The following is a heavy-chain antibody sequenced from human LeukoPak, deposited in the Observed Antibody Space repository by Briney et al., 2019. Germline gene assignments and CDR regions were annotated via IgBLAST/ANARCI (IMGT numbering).Heavy chain of an antibody. CDR2: INPSGGSP. D-gene: IGHD1-26*01. V-gene: IGHV1-46*03. CDR1: GYTFTSYY. J-gene: IGHJ4*02. Sequence: ASVKVSCKASGYTFTSYYIHWVRQAPGQGLEWMGSINPSGGSPSLAQKFQGRVTLTRDTSTSTVYMQLNSLRSEDTAVYYCARDLFPRVGATFDYWGQGTLVTVSS. CDR3: ARDLFPRVGATFDY.